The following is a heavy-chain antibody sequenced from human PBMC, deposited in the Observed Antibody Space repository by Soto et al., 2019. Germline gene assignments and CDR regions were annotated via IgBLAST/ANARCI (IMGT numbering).Heavy chain of an antibody. CDR2: IIPIFGTA. CDR1: GGTFSSYA. V-gene: IGHV1-69*12. J-gene: IGHJ4*02. CDR3: ASLYSGSYGGDY. Sequence: QVQLVQSGAEVKKPGSSVNVSCKASGGTFSSYAISWVRQAPGQGLEWMGGIIPIFGTANYTQKFQGRVTITADESTSTAYMELSSLRSEGTAVYYCASLYSGSYGGDYWGQGTLVTVSS. D-gene: IGHD1-26*01.